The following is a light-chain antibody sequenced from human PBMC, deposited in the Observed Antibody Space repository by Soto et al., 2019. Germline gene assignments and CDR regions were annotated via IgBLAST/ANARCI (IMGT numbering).Light chain of an antibody. CDR2: DVS. J-gene: IGLJ1*01. Sequence: QSALTQPASVSGSPGQSITIPCTGTSSDVGGYNFVSWYQQHPGKAPKLMIYDVSNRPSGVSNRFSGSKSGNTASLTISGLQAEDEADYYYISYTSSSTYVFGTGTKVTVL. V-gene: IGLV2-14*01. CDR1: SSDVGGYNF. CDR3: ISYTSSSTYV.